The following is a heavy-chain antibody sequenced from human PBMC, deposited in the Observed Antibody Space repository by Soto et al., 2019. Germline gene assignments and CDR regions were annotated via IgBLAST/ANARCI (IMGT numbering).Heavy chain of an antibody. D-gene: IGHD3-16*01. CDR2: IYYSGST. J-gene: IGHJ3*02. CDR1: GGSISSGDYY. CDR3: ARHSSRMINAFDI. V-gene: IGHV4-30-4*01. Sequence: QVQLQETGPGLVKPSQTLSLTCTVSGGSISSGDYYWSWIRQPPGKGLEWIGYIYYSGSTYYNPSLTSRVTISVDTSKNQFSRKLSSVTAADTAVYYCARHSSRMINAFDIWGQGTMVTVSS.